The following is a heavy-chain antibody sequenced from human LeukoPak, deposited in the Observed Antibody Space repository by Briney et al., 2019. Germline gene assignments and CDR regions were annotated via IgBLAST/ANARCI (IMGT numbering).Heavy chain of an antibody. CDR1: GFPFSSYA. V-gene: IGHV3-23*01. Sequence: GASLRLSCAASGFPFSSYAMSWVRQPPGKGLECISTISDSFRITDDADSVKGRFTISRDNSKNTLYLQMNTLRAEDTAVYYCAKRHGDYFDYWGQGTPVTVSS. D-gene: IGHD4-17*01. CDR3: AKRHGDYFDY. CDR2: ISDSFRIT. J-gene: IGHJ4*02.